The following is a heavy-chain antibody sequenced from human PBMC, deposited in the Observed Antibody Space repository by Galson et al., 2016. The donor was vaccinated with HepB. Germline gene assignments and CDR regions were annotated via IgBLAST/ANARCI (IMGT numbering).Heavy chain of an antibody. CDR2: ISPSAKT. CDR1: GFTFSSYA. V-gene: IGHV3-23*01. CDR3: ATHTQDYLHPHNWFDP. Sequence: SLRLSCAASGFTFSSYALSWVRQAPGKGLEWVSAISPSAKTYYADSVKGRFAISRDNSENTLFLQMNSLRAEDTAVYYCATHTQDYLHPHNWFDPWGQGTLVTVSS. J-gene: IGHJ5*02. D-gene: IGHD2/OR15-2a*01.